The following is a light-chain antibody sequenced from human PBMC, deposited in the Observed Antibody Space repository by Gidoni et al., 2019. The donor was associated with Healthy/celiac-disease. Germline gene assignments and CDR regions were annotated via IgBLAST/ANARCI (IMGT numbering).Light chain of an antibody. CDR3: QQSYSTPRT. CDR1: QSISSY. V-gene: IGKV1-39*01. CDR2: AAS. Sequence: IQISQSPSSLSASVGDRVTITCRASQSISSYLNWYQQKPGNAPKLLIYAASSLESGVPSRFSGSGSGTDFTLTISSLQPEDFATYYCQQSYSTPRTFGQGTKVEIK. J-gene: IGKJ1*01.